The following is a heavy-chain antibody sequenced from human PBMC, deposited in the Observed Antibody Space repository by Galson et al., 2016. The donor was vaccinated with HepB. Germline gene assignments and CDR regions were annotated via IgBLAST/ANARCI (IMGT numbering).Heavy chain of an antibody. CDR1: GFTFSRNW. D-gene: IGHD5-18*01. CDR2: IYSGGNT. CDR3: ARKTDTAAPGDY. J-gene: IGHJ4*02. Sequence: LRLSCAASGFTFSRNWMSWVRQAPGKGLECVSVIYSGGNTYYAASVKGRFTISRDNSKNALYLQMNNLRAEDTAVYYCARKTDTAAPGDYWGQGTLVTVSS. V-gene: IGHV3-66*01.